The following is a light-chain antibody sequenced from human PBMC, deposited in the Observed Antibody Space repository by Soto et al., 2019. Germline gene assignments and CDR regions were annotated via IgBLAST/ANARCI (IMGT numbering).Light chain of an antibody. CDR2: DAS. V-gene: IGKV1-5*01. CDR1: QNINTW. J-gene: IGKJ2*01. Sequence: DIQMTQTSSTLSASVGDRVTITCRASQNINTWLAWYQQKPGRAPQVLIYDASRLQSGVSSRFSGSGSGTEFTLTITNLQPDDFATYFCQQSTSFGQGTKLEIK. CDR3: QQSTS.